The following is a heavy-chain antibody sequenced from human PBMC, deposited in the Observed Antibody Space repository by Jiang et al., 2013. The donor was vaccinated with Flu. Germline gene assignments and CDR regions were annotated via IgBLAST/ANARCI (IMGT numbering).Heavy chain of an antibody. CDR3: ARSYWNSGSYFGFWFDP. CDR1: SYY. Sequence: SYYWSWIRQPPGKGLEWIGYIYYMGGTNYNPSLKSRVTMSVDTSKNQFSLKLSSVTAADTAVYYCARSYWNSGSYFGFWFDPWGQGTLVTVSS. CDR2: IYYMGGT. V-gene: IGHV4-59*12. J-gene: IGHJ5*02. D-gene: IGHD1-26*01.